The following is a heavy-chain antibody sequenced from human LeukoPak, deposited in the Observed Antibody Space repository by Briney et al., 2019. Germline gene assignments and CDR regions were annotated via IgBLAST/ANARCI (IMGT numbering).Heavy chain of an antibody. CDR3: AKDDGYSSGWYAGPFDY. V-gene: IGHV3-30*18. CDR1: GFTFSGYG. D-gene: IGHD6-19*01. J-gene: IGHJ4*02. CDR2: ISYDGSNK. Sequence: GGSLRLSCAASGFTFSGYGMNWVRQAPGKGLEWVAVISYDGSNKYYADSVKGRFTISRDNSKNTLYLQMNSLRAEDTAVYYCAKDDGYSSGWYAGPFDYWGQGTLVTVSS.